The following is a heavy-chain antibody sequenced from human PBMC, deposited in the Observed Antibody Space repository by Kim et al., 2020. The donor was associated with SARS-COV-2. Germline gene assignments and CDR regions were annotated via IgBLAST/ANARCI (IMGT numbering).Heavy chain of an antibody. CDR3: ARGIFGVVIIPYYYYYMDV. J-gene: IGHJ6*03. Sequence: SETLSLTCTVSGGSISSNDYYWDWIRQPPGKGLEWIGSISYSGRTYYNPSLKSRVTISVDTSKNQISLKLRSVTAADTGVYYCARGIFGVVIIPYYYYYMDVWGKGTTVTVSS. CDR2: ISYSGRT. D-gene: IGHD3-3*01. CDR1: GGSISSNDYY. V-gene: IGHV4-39*01.